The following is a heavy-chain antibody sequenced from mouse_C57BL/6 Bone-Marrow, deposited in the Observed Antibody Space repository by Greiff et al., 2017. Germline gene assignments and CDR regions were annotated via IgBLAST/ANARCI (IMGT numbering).Heavy chain of an antibody. CDR3: TSDPPDGFWFAY. CDR2: IDPENGDT. D-gene: IGHD2-3*01. Sequence: VQLQQSGAELVRPGASVKLSCTASGFTFKDYYMHWVKQRPEQGLEWIGWIDPENGDTDYAAKFQGKATITADTSSNTAYLQLSSLTSEDSAVYVCTSDPPDGFWFAYWGQGTRVTVSA. CDR1: GFTFKDYY. V-gene: IGHV14-4*01. J-gene: IGHJ3*01.